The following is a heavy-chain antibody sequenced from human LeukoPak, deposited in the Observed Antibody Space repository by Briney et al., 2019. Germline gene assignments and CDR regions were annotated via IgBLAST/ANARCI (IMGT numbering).Heavy chain of an antibody. CDR1: GGSFSGYY. V-gene: IGHV4-34*01. J-gene: IGHJ6*02. CDR2: INHSGST. D-gene: IGHD2-2*02. CDR3: ARLSGAAAAIPAGMDV. Sequence: SETLSLTCAVYGGSFSGYYWSWIRQPPGKGLEWIGEINHSGSTNYNPSLKSRVTISVDTSKNQFSLKLSSVTAADTAVYYCARLSGAAAAIPAGMDVWGQGTTVTVSS.